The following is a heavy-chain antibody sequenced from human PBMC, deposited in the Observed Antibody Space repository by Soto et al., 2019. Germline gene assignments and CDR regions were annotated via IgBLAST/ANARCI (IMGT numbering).Heavy chain of an antibody. D-gene: IGHD3-10*01. V-gene: IGHV4-34*01. CDR3: ARGSITMVRGVIIVNYYYYGMDV. J-gene: IGHJ6*02. CDR1: GGSFSGYY. CDR2: INHSGST. Sequence: SETLSLTCAVYGGSFSGYYWSWIRQPPGKGLEWIGEINHSGSTNYNPSLKSRVTISVDTSKNQFSLKLSSVTAAGTAVYYCARGSITMVRGVIIVNYYYYGMDVWGQGTTVTVSS.